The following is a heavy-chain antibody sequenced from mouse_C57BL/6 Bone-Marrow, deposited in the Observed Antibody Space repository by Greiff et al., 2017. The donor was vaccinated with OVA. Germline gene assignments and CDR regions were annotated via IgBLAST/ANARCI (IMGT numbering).Heavy chain of an antibody. V-gene: IGHV5-12*01. D-gene: IGHD2-1*01. CDR1: GFTFSDYY. J-gene: IGHJ1*03. CDR2: ISNGGGST. Sequence: EVKLMESGGGLVQPGGSLKLSCAASGFTFSDYYMYWVRQTPEKRLEWVAYISNGGGSTYYPDTVKGRFTISRDNAKNTLYLQMSRLKSEDTAMYYCARKIYYGNYWYFDVWGTGTTVTVSS. CDR3: ARKIYYGNYWYFDV.